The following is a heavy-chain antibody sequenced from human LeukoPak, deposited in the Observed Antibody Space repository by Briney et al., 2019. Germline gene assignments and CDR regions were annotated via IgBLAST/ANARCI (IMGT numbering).Heavy chain of an antibody. V-gene: IGHV3-21*01. Sequence: PGGSLRLSCAASGFTFSSYSMNWVRQAPGKGVGGVSSISSSSSDIYYADSVKGRFTISRDNAKNSLYLQMNSLRAEDTAVYYCARVGYGETDFDYWGQGTLVTVSS. CDR1: GFTFSSYS. J-gene: IGHJ4*02. D-gene: IGHD4-17*01. CDR3: ARVGYGETDFDY. CDR2: ISSSSSDI.